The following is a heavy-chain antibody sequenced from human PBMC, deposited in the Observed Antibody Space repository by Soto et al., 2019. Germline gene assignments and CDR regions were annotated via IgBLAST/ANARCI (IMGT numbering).Heavy chain of an antibody. CDR2: ISSSSSTI. D-gene: IGHD5-12*01. Sequence: EVQLVESGGGLVQPGGSLRLSCAASGFTFSSYSMNWVRQAPGKGLEWVSYISSSSSTIYYADSVKGRFTISRDNAKNSLDLQMNSLRAEDTAVYYCARGDSGYAHGYYYYGMDVWGQGTTVTVSS. CDR1: GFTFSSYS. CDR3: ARGDSGYAHGYYYYGMDV. J-gene: IGHJ6*02. V-gene: IGHV3-48*01.